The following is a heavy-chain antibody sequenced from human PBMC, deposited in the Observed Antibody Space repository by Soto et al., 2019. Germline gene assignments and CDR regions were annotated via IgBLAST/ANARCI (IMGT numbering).Heavy chain of an antibody. D-gene: IGHD3-10*01. V-gene: IGHV3-9*02. CDR2: ITWNGNTV. CDR3: AKVAGRIRGPIAAYFDC. CDR1: HFTSDDYG. J-gene: IGHJ4*02. Sequence: PRGSLGLPWAPSHFTSDDYGMESLRQVPGKGLEWVSGITWNGNTVAYADCVKGRFTISRDNAKNSLYLQMKSLRLEDTAFYYCAKVAGRIRGPIAAYFDCWGQGTMVTVSS.